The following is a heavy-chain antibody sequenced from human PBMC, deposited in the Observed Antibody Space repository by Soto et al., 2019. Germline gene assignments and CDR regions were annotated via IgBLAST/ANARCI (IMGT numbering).Heavy chain of an antibody. V-gene: IGHV3-53*02. CDR3: ARDLCFLRGLQSGGDCSSTSCYDCYFDY. Sequence: EVQLVETGGGLIQPGGSLRLSCAASGFTVSSNYMSWVRQAPGKGLEWVSVIYSGGCTYYADSVKGRFTISRDNSKNTLYLQMNCLRAEDTAVYYCARDLCFLRGLQSGGDCSSTSCYDCYFDYWGQGPLVTVSS. J-gene: IGHJ4*02. D-gene: IGHD2-2*01. CDR2: IYSGGCT. CDR1: GFTVSSNY.